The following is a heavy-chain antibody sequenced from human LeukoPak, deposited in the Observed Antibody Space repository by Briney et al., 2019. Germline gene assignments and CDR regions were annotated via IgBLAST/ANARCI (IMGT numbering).Heavy chain of an antibody. Sequence: PSETLSLTCTVSGGSISSYYWSWIRQPPGKGLEWIGSIYHSGSTYYNPSLKSRVTISVDTSKNQFSLKLSSVTAADTAVYYCARINTAMDIYYYYYYMDVWGKGTTVTVSS. CDR2: IYHSGST. CDR1: GGSISSYY. J-gene: IGHJ6*03. V-gene: IGHV4-59*08. D-gene: IGHD5-18*01. CDR3: ARINTAMDIYYYYYYMDV.